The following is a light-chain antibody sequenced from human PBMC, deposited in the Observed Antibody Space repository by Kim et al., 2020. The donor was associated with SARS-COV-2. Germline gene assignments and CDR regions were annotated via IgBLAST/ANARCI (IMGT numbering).Light chain of an antibody. CDR1: SSNVGTYNY. V-gene: IGLV2-11*01. CDR3: CSYAGSPIWV. Sequence: QSALTQPRSVSGSPGQSVTISCTGTSSNVGTYNYVSWYRQHPGKAPKLIIYGVTERPSGVPDRFSGSKSGNTASLTISGLQADDEADYYCCSYAGSPIWVFGGGTKVTVL. CDR2: GVT. J-gene: IGLJ6*01.